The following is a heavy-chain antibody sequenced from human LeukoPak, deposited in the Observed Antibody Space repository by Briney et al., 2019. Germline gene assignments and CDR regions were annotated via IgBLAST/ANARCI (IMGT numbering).Heavy chain of an antibody. Sequence: GGSLRLSCAASGFTFFSYPMHWVRQAPGKGLEWVSVIRGGADDTSYADSVKGRFTISRDNSKNTLFLQMDGLRVEDTAVYYCATSGFSGYDHPSWGQGTLVTVSS. V-gene: IGHV3-23*01. CDR3: ATSGFSGYDHPS. D-gene: IGHD5-12*01. J-gene: IGHJ5*02. CDR1: GFTFFSYP. CDR2: IRGGADDT.